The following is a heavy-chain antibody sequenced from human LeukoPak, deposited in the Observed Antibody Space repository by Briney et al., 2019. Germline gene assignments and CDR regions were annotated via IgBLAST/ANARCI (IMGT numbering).Heavy chain of an antibody. J-gene: IGHJ3*02. V-gene: IGHV4-38-2*02. D-gene: IGHD3-22*01. CDR1: GYPISSGYY. CDR3: ARDRFSRYYYDSSGYRMGDAFDI. Sequence: SETLSLTCTVSGYPISSGYYWGWIRQPPGKGLEWIGSIYHSGSTYYNPSLKSRVTISVDTSKNQFSLKLSSVTAADTAVYYCARDRFSRYYYDSSGYRMGDAFDIWGQGTMVTVSS. CDR2: IYHSGST.